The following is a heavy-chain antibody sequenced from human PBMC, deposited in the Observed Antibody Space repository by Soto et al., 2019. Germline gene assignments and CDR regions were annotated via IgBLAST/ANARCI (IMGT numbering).Heavy chain of an antibody. CDR2: LIPIFGTA. V-gene: IGHV1-69*01. J-gene: IGHJ5*02. CDR3: AGRPTRGDWFDP. D-gene: IGHD3-10*01. Sequence: QVQLVQSGAEVKKPGSSVKVSCKASGGTFSSYAISWVRQAPGQGLEWMGGLIPIFGTANYAQKFQGRVTIPADESTSTAYMELSSLRSEDTAVYYCAGRPTRGDWFDPWGQGTLVTVSS. CDR1: GGTFSSYA.